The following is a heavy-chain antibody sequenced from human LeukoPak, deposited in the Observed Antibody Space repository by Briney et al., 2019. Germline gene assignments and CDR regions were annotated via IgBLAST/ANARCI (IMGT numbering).Heavy chain of an antibody. Sequence: ASETLSLTCAVYGGSFSGYYWSWIRQPPGKGLEWIGEINHSGSTNYNPSLKSRVTISVDTSKNQFSLKLSSVTAADTAVYYCARGRGYSGYGPREYYFDYWGQGTLVTVSS. CDR3: ARGRGYSGYGPREYYFDY. V-gene: IGHV4-34*01. CDR1: GGSFSGYY. J-gene: IGHJ4*02. CDR2: INHSGST. D-gene: IGHD5-12*01.